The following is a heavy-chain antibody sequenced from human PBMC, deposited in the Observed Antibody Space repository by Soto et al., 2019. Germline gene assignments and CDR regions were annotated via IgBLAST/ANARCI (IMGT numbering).Heavy chain of an antibody. Sequence: GAPGKVSCQASCYTLTRYGISWVRPAPGQGLEWMGWISAYNGNTNYAQKLQGRVTMTTDTSTSTAYMELRSLRSDDTAVYYCARVKGTIAAAGTYWWFDPWGQGTLVTVS. J-gene: IGHJ5*02. CDR3: ARVKGTIAAAGTYWWFDP. CDR1: CYTLTRYG. V-gene: IGHV1-18*01. CDR2: ISAYNGNT. D-gene: IGHD6-13*01.